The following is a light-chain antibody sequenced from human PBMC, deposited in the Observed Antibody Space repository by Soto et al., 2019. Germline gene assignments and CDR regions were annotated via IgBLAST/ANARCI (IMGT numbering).Light chain of an antibody. CDR1: SSTFANNY. CDR3: AAYTGNWNGPV. Sequence: QSALTQPPSVSGTPGQRVSISCSGASSTFANNYVHWYQQVPGAAPTLLIYRSDQRPSGVPERFSGSKSGTSASLTISGLRPEDEAQYYCAAYTGNWNGPVFGGGTKVTVL. CDR2: RSD. J-gene: IGLJ2*01. V-gene: IGLV1-47*01.